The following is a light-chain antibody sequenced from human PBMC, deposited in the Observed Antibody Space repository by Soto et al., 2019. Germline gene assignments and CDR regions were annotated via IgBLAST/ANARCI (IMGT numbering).Light chain of an antibody. J-gene: IGLJ1*01. CDR2: GNN. Sequence: QSALTQSPSVSGAPGQRVSISCTGTSSNIGAGFDVHWYQQLPGTAPKLLIYGNNNRPSGVPDRFSGSKSDTSASLAITGLQAEDEADYYCQSYDTSLSGGSVFGTGTKLTVL. CDR3: QSYDTSLSGGSV. CDR1: SSNIGAGFD. V-gene: IGLV1-40*01.